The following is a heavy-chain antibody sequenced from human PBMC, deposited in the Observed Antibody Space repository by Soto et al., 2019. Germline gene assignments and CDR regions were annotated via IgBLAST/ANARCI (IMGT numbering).Heavy chain of an antibody. J-gene: IGHJ4*02. CDR3: ARPRYNWNDGMSGFDY. Sequence: GESLKISCKGSGYSFTSYWIGWVRQMPGKGLEWMGIIYPGDSDTRYSPSFQGQVNISADKSISTAYLQWSSLMASDTALYYCARPRYNWNDGMSGFDYWGQGTLVTVSS. V-gene: IGHV5-51*01. D-gene: IGHD1-1*01. CDR1: GYSFTSYW. CDR2: IYPGDSDT.